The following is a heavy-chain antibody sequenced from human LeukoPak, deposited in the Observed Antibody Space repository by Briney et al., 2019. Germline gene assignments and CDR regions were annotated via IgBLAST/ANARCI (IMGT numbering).Heavy chain of an antibody. V-gene: IGHV3-74*01. J-gene: IGHJ3*02. CDR2: INSDGSST. CDR3: ARAGGYSYGSDAFDI. Sequence: GGSLRLSCAASGFTFSSYWMHWVRQAPGKGLVWVSRINSDGSSTSYADSVKGRFTISRDNAKNTLYLQMNSLRAEDTAVYYCARAGGYSYGSDAFDIWGQGTMVTVSS. CDR1: GFTFSSYW. D-gene: IGHD5-18*01.